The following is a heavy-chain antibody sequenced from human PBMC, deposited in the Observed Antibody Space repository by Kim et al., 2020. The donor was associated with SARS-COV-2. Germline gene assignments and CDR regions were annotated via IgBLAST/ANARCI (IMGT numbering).Heavy chain of an antibody. CDR1: GGSISSSNW. CDR2: IYHSGST. CDR3: ASSSLGGYYYYGMDV. D-gene: IGHD3-16*01. J-gene: IGHJ6*02. Sequence: SETLSLTCAVSGGSISSSNWWSWVRQPPGKGLEWIGEIYHSGSTNYSPSLKSRVTISVDKSKNQFSLKLSSVTAADTAVYYCASSSLGGYYYYGMDVWGQGTTVTVSS. V-gene: IGHV4-4*02.